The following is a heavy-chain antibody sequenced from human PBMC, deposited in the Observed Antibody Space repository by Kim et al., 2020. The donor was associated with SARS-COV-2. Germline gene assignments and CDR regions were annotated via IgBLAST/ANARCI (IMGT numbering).Heavy chain of an antibody. CDR1: GFTFGEHW. J-gene: IGHJ4*02. V-gene: IGHV3-74*01. Sequence: GGSLRLSCAASGFTFGEHWMHWVRQAPGKGLVWVSNIIGDETITNYGDSVKGRFIISRDNTKNTLYLQMNSLKVEDTAIYYCAREDESIDYWGQGILVTV. CDR3: AREDESIDY. CDR2: IIGDETIT.